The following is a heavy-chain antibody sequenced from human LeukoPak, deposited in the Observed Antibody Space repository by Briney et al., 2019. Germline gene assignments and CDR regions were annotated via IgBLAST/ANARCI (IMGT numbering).Heavy chain of an antibody. J-gene: IGHJ5*02. V-gene: IGHV4-59*01. CDR1: GGSISSYY. CDR2: IYYSGST. D-gene: IGHD2-15*01. CDR3: ARDKCCSGLFDP. Sequence: PSETLSLTCTVSGGSISSYYWSWIRQPPGKGLEWIGYIYYSGSTNYNPFLKSRVTISVDTSKNQFSLKLSSVTAADTAVYYCARDKCCSGLFDPWGQGTPVTVSS.